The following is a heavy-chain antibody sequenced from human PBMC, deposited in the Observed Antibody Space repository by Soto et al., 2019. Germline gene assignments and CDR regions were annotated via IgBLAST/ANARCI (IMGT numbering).Heavy chain of an antibody. CDR1: GYSFASQW. Sequence: EVQLVQSGAEVKKSGESLRISCKVSGYSFASQWISWVRQVPGKGQEWMGRIDLSESYTTYNPSFQGHVTFSADKSITTAYLQWRSLEASDTAIYYCATQGLTTYYFGYWGQGALCTFSS. J-gene: IGHJ4*02. CDR2: IDLSESYT. CDR3: ATQGLTTYYFGY. V-gene: IGHV5-10-1*03.